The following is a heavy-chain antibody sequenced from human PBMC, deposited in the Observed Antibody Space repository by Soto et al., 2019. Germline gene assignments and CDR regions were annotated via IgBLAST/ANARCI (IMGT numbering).Heavy chain of an antibody. D-gene: IGHD2-21*01. Sequence: GGSLRLSCAVSGFPFRNYWMNWARQAPGKGLEWVASIKPDGSERFYVDSVKGRFTISRDNAKNSLYLQMNSLSAEDTAVYYCSTYKGPYCGGTNCLGFDPWGQGTLVTVSS. V-gene: IGHV3-7*01. CDR1: GFPFRNYW. CDR2: IKPDGSER. J-gene: IGHJ5*02. CDR3: STYKGPYCGGTNCLGFDP.